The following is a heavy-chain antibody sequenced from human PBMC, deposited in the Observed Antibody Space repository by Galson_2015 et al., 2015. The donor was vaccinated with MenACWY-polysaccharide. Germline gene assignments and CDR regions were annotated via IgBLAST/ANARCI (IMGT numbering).Heavy chain of an antibody. CDR1: GGSVKNSY. V-gene: IGHV4-59*02. CDR2: IFYTGST. CDR3: ARGRALTDY. Sequence: SEPLSLTCSLSGGSVKNSYWSWFRQPPGKGLEWIGYIFYTGSTTYNPSLKSRVTISIGASESHFSLNLTSVTAADTAVYYCARGRALTDYWGQGTLVTVSS. J-gene: IGHJ4*02.